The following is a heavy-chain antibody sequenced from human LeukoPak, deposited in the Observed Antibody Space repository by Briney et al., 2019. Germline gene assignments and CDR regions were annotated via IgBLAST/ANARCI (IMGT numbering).Heavy chain of an antibody. J-gene: IGHJ4*02. CDR1: GYTFTGYY. V-gene: IGHV1-2*02. Sequence: ASVKVSCKVSGYTFTGYYMHWVREDPGQGLEWMGWINPNSGGTNYAQKFQGRVTMTRDTSISTAYMELSRLRSDDTAVYYCARGGQLWLLGDENFDYWGQGTLVTVSS. D-gene: IGHD5-18*01. CDR3: ARGGQLWLLGDENFDY. CDR2: INPNSGGT.